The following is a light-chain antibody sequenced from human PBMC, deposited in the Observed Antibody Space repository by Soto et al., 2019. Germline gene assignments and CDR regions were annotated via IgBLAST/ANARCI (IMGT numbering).Light chain of an antibody. CDR2: DAS. Sequence: EIVLTQSPATLSLSPGERATLSCRASQSVSSNLAWYQQKPGQAPRLLIYDASNRATGIPARFSGSGSGTDFTLTICRLEPEDLAVYYCQRGDTFGQGTRLEIK. CDR1: QSVSSN. J-gene: IGKJ5*01. V-gene: IGKV3-11*01. CDR3: QRGDT.